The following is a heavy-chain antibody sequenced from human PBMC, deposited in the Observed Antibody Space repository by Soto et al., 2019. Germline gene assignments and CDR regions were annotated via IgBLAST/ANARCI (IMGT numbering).Heavy chain of an antibody. V-gene: IGHV1-18*01. CDR1: GYVFTGWG. D-gene: IGHD3-10*01. Sequence: QVQLVQSATEVVKPGASVRVSCKASGYVFTGWGISWVRQVPGQGLEWVGWVSAYDGATRSSEKLQGRISLTRDKSTSTVYMDLTNLRSDDAAVYYCARDRAGLLEFWGQGTLVTVSS. CDR3: ARDRAGLLEF. J-gene: IGHJ4*02. CDR2: VSAYDGAT.